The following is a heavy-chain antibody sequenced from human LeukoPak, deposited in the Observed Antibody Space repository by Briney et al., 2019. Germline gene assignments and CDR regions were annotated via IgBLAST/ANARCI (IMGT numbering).Heavy chain of an antibody. Sequence: PLSLTCTVSGGSISSGGYYWSWIRQHPGQGLEWIGYIYYSGSTYYNPSLKSRVTISVDTSKNQFSLKLSSVTAGDTAVYYRAREYSRYVNAFDIWGQGTMVTVSS. CDR3: AREYSRYVNAFDI. CDR1: GGSISSGGYY. D-gene: IGHD5-12*01. CDR2: IYYSGST. J-gene: IGHJ3*02. V-gene: IGHV4-31*03.